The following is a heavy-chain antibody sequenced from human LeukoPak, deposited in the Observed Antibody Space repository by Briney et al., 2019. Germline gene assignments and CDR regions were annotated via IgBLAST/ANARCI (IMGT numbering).Heavy chain of an antibody. Sequence: GSSVKVSCKASGGTFSSYAISWVRQAPGQGLEWMGGIIPIFGTANYAQKFQGRVTITADESTSTAYMELSSLRSEDTAVYYCARGWSPHYSNYYYYMDVWGKGTTVTVS. V-gene: IGHV1-69*01. CDR1: GGTFSSYA. D-gene: IGHD4-11*01. CDR2: IIPIFGTA. J-gene: IGHJ6*03. CDR3: ARGWSPHYSNYYYYMDV.